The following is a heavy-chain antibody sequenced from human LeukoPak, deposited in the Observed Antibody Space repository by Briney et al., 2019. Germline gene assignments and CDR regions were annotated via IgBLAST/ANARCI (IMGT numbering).Heavy chain of an antibody. V-gene: IGHV3-15*01. CDR2: IKSKTDGGTT. J-gene: IGHJ4*02. D-gene: IGHD3-10*01. Sequence: GGCLRLSCAASGFTFSNAWMSWVRQAPGKGLEWVVRIKSKTDGGTTDYAAPVKGRFTISRADSKNTLYLQMNSLKTEDTAVYYCTPGRLCFGELLVDYWGQGTLVTGSA. CDR1: GFTFSNAW. CDR3: TPGRLCFGELLVDY.